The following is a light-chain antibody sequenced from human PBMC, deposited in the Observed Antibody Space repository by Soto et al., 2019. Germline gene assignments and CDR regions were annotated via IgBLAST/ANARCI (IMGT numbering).Light chain of an antibody. CDR1: RSISTW. CDR3: QQYDGV. Sequence: QMTQSPSTLSASVGDRVAITCRASRSISTWVAWYQQKPGKAPKVLIYDASRLKSGAPLRFSVSGSGTEFTLTFSSLQPDDIATYCSQQYDGVFGPGTKVDIK. CDR2: DAS. V-gene: IGKV1-5*01. J-gene: IGKJ3*01.